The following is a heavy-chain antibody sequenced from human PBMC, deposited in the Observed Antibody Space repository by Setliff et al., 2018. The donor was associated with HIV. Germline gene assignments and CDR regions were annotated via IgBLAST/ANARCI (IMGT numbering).Heavy chain of an antibody. J-gene: IGHJ4*02. D-gene: IGHD4-17*01. Sequence: ASVKVSCKASGYTFNNYYMHWVRQAPGQGLEWMGIINPSDNRTYYAQKFQGRVTMTRDTSTSSVYMELRSLRSEDTAVYYCAREIYGGNSKPFDYWGQGTLVTVSS. CDR2: INPSDNRT. CDR1: GYTFNNYY. V-gene: IGHV1-46*02. CDR3: AREIYGGNSKPFDY.